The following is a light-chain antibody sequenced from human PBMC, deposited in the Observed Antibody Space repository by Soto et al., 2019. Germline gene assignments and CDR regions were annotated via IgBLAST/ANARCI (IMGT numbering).Light chain of an antibody. V-gene: IGLV2-11*01. J-gene: IGLJ3*02. CDR1: SSDVGGFTY. CDR2: DVN. CDR3: CSYAGSSSWV. Sequence: QSALTQPRSMSGSPGQSVTISCTGSSSDVGGFTYISWYQQHPDKAPKLMIYDVNKRPSGVPDRFSGSKSDTTASLTISGLQAEDEADYYCCSYAGSSSWVFGGGTQLTVL.